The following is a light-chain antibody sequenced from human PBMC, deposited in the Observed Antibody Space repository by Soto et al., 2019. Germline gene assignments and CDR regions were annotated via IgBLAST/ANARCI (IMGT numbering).Light chain of an antibody. J-gene: IGKJ4*01. CDR3: QQYHTWPIT. V-gene: IGKV3-15*01. CDR2: GAS. CDR1: QGVSRK. Sequence: DIVMTQSPATLSVAPGERVTFSCRASQGVSRKLAWYQHKPGQAPRLLISGASTGATGIPARFSGSGSGTEFTLTISSLQSEDCAIYYCQQYHTWPITFGGGTKVKIK.